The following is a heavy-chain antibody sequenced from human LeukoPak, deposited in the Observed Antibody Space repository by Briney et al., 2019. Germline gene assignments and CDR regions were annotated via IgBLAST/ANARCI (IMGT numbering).Heavy chain of an antibody. D-gene: IGHD3-3*01. V-gene: IGHV4-4*07. CDR1: GGSITNFY. CDR2: IYTSGST. CDR3: ARHRHPDFWSGYTFDY. J-gene: IGHJ4*02. Sequence: SETLSLTCTVSGGSITNFYWSWLRQPAGKGLEWIGRIYTSGSTNNNPSLKNRVSMSVDTSKSQFSLKLSSVTAADTAVYYCARHRHPDFWSGYTFDYWGQGTLVTVSS.